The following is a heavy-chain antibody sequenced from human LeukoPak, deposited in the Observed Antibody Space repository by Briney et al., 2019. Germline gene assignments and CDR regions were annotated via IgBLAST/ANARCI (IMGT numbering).Heavy chain of an antibody. CDR2: IYYSGST. CDR3: ARGTRYDFWSGYNTMDV. D-gene: IGHD3-3*01. V-gene: IGHV4-59*01. J-gene: IGHJ6*02. CDR1: GGSISSYY. Sequence: PSETLSLTCTVSGGSISSYYWSWIRQPPGKGLEWIGYIYYSGSTNYNPSLKSRVTISVDTSKNQFSLKLSSVTAADTAVYYCARGTRYDFWSGYNTMDVWGQGTTVTVPS.